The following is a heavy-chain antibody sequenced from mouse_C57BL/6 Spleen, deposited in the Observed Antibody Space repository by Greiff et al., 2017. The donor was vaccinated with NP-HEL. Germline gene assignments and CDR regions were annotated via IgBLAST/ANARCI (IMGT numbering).Heavy chain of an antibody. D-gene: IGHD4-1*01. CDR2: IDPSDSYT. V-gene: IGHV1-50*01. J-gene: IGHJ1*03. Sequence: VQLQQPGAELVKPGASVKLSCKASGYTFTSYWMQWVKQRPGQGLEWIGEIDPSDSYTNYNQKFKGKATLTVDTSSSTAYMQLSSLTSEDSAVYYCARRRPNWDWYFDVWGTGTTVTVSS. CDR3: ARRRPNWDWYFDV. CDR1: GYTFTSYW.